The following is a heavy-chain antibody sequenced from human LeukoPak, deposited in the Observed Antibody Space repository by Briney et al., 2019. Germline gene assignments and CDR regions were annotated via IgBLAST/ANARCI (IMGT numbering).Heavy chain of an antibody. D-gene: IGHD2-21*01. CDR2: IYHSGST. J-gene: IGHJ4*02. Sequence: PSETLSLTCAVSGYSISSGYYCGWIRQPPGKGLEWIGSIYHSGSTYYNPSLKSRVTISVDTSKNQFSLKLSSVTAADTAVYYCARHIPEGGDFDYWGQGTLVTVSS. CDR1: GYSISSGYY. CDR3: ARHIPEGGDFDY. V-gene: IGHV4-38-2*01.